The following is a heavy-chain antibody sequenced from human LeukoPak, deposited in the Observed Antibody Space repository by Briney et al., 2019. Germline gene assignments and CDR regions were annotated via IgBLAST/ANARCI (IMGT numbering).Heavy chain of an antibody. D-gene: IGHD2-15*01. V-gene: IGHV3-23*01. J-gene: IGHJ4*02. CDR1: GFTFSSYG. Sequence: PGGTLRLSCAASGFTFSSYGMSWVRQAPGKGLEWLSVIDSGGNTIYADSVRGRFTISRDNSKNTLHLQMDSLTIEDSALYYCARDHVVASGAVAYWGQGTLVTVSS. CDR3: ARDHVVASGAVAY. CDR2: IDSGGNT.